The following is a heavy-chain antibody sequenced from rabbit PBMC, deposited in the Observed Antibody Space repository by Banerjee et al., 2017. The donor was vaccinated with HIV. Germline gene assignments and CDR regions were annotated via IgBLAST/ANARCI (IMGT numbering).Heavy chain of an antibody. CDR1: GFSFSSSYY. CDR2: IDSGSRGSA. V-gene: IGHV1S45*01. D-gene: IGHD1-1*01. CDR3: ARDDAMDSGYWGDFNL. Sequence: QEQLVESGGGLVKPEGSLTPTCTAPGFSFSSSYYICWVRQAPGKGLEWIACIDSGSRGSAYYANWAKGRFTISKTSSTSVTLQMTSLTVADTATYFCARDDAMDSGYWGDFNLWGPGTLVTVS. J-gene: IGHJ4*01.